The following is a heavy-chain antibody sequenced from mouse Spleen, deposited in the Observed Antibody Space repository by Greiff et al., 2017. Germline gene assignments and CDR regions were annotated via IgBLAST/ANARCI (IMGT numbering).Heavy chain of an antibody. CDR1: GFTFSSYA. D-gene: IGHD1-1*01. Sequence: DVMLVESGGGLVKLGGSLKLSCAASGFTFSSYAMSWVRQTPEKRLEWVATISSGGGNTYYPDSVKGRFTISRDNAKNTLYLQMSSLKSEDTAMYYCARQGFHYYGSTHFDYWGQGTTLTVSS. CDR2: ISSGGGNT. V-gene: IGHV5-9*01. CDR3: ARQGFHYYGSTHFDY. J-gene: IGHJ2*01.